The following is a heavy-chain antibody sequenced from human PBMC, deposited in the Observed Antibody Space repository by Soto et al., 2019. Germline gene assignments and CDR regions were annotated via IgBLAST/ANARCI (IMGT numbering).Heavy chain of an antibody. CDR2: ISSSSSYI. V-gene: IGHV3-21*01. CDR3: ARDLYYYDQWFDP. CDR1: GFTFSSYS. J-gene: IGHJ5*02. Sequence: EVQLVESGGGLVKPGGSLRLSCAASGFTFSSYSMNWVRQAPGKGLEWVSSISSSSSYIYYADSVKGRFTISRDNAKNSLYLQMTSLRAEEPAVYYCARDLYYYDQWFDPWGQGTLVTFSS. D-gene: IGHD3-22*01.